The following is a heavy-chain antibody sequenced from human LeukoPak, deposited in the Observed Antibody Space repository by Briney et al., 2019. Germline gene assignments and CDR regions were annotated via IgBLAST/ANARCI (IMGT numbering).Heavy chain of an antibody. Sequence: PGRSLRLSCAASAFTFSSYTTNWVRQAPGNGLEWVSSIDSSSTYIYYADSMKGRFTISRDNAKNSLYLQMNSLRAEDTAVYYCARDSVVVVAAFDYWGQGSLVTVSS. D-gene: IGHD2-15*01. CDR1: AFTFSSYT. J-gene: IGHJ4*02. CDR3: ARDSVVVVAAFDY. CDR2: IDSSSTYI. V-gene: IGHV3-21*01.